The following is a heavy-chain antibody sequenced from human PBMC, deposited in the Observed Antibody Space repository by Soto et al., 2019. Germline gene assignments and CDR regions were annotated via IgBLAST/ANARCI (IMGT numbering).Heavy chain of an antibody. CDR1: GFTFSDYY. Sequence: QVQLVESGGGLVKPGGSLRLSCAVSGFTFSDYYMTWIRQAPGTGLEWVSYISSSTSHTNYADSVKGRFTISRDNAKNSLFLQMNSLRAEDTAVYYCARGRGAAADYFDSWGQGTLVTVSS. J-gene: IGHJ4*02. CDR3: ARGRGAAADYFDS. CDR2: ISSSTSHT. V-gene: IGHV3-11*05. D-gene: IGHD6-13*01.